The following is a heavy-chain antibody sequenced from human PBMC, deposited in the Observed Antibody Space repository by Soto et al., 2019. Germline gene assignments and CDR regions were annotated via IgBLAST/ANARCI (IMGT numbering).Heavy chain of an antibody. D-gene: IGHD3-22*01. J-gene: IGHJ4*02. CDR2: IYWDDDK. Sequence: QITLKESGPTLVKPTQTLTLTCTFSGFSLSTSGVGVGWIRQHPGKALEWLALIYWDDDKRYSPSLKSRLTITKDTSKNQVVLTMTNMDPVDTATFYCANYDSSGYYFDYWCQGTLVTVSS. V-gene: IGHV2-5*02. CDR1: GFSLSTSGVG. CDR3: ANYDSSGYYFDY.